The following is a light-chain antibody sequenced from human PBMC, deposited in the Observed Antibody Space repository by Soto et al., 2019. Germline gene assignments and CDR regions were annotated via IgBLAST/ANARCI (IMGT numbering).Light chain of an antibody. CDR3: QHYKDYYWT. CDR2: TTS. J-gene: IGKJ1*01. CDR1: QSISRW. Sequence: DIHLTQSPSTLSASVGDRITITCRASQSISRWLAWYQQKPGKAAKLLIYTTSSLESGVPSRFSGSGAGTVCTLSISSLQRDDWASYYCQHYKDYYWTFGQETKVAIK. V-gene: IGKV1-5*03.